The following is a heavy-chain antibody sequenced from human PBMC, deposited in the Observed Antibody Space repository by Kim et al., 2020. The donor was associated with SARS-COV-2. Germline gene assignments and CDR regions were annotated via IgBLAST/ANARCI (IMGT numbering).Heavy chain of an antibody. Sequence: TPTLTSRVTISVDTAKYQFSLKLGSVTAADTAIYYCARLGCSGGSCYDAYWGQGTLVTVSS. D-gene: IGHD2-15*01. J-gene: IGHJ4*02. V-gene: IGHV4-59*08. CDR3: ARLGCSGGSCYDAY.